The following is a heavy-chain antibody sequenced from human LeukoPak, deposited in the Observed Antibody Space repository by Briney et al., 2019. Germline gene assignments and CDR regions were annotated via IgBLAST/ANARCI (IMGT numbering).Heavy chain of an antibody. V-gene: IGHV3-23*01. D-gene: IGHD6-19*01. J-gene: IGHJ4*02. CDR3: AKGREWSPWLVLGY. CDR1: GFTFSSYA. Sequence: PGGSLRLSCAASGFTFSSYAMSWVRQAPGKGLEWVSAISGSGGSTYYADSVKGWFTISRDNSKNTLYLQMNSLRAEDTAVYYCAKGREWSPWLVLGYWGQGTLVTVSS. CDR2: ISGSGGST.